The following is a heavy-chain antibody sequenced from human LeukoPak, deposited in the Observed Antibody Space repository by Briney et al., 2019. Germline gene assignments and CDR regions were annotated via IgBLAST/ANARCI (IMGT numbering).Heavy chain of an antibody. CDR2: ISSSSSYI. D-gene: IGHD1-26*01. Sequence: GGSLRLSRAASGFTFSSYSMNWVRQAPGKGLEWVSSISSSSSYIYYADSVKGRFTISRDNAKNSLYLQMNSLRDEDTAVYYCARSGGPGSYRYFDYWGQGTLVTVSS. J-gene: IGHJ4*02. CDR3: ARSGGPGSYRYFDY. CDR1: GFTFSSYS. V-gene: IGHV3-21*01.